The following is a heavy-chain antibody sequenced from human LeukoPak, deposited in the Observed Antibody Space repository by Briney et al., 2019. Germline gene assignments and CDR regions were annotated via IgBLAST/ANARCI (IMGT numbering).Heavy chain of an antibody. V-gene: IGHV1-69*05. Sequence: ASVKVSCKASGGTFSSYAISWVRQAPGQGLEWMGGIIPIFGTANYAQKFQGRVTITTDESTSKAYMEMSRLRSEDTAVYYCPSAPGIAVAGTNDAFDIWVQGTMVTVSS. D-gene: IGHD6-19*01. J-gene: IGHJ3*02. CDR2: IIPIFGTA. CDR1: GGTFSSYA. CDR3: PSAPGIAVAGTNDAFDI.